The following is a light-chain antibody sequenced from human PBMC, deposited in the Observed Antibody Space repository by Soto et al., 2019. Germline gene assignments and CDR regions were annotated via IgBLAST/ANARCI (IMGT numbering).Light chain of an antibody. V-gene: IGLV2-23*02. CDR2: EVN. J-gene: IGLJ1*01. Sequence: QSALTQPASVSGSPGQSITISCTGTSSNVGSYKLVSWYQQHPGKAPKLMIFEVNKRPSGVSNRFSGSKSGNTASLTISGLKVEDEADYYCCSSGGSPTYVFGTGTKGTGL. CDR3: CSSGGSPTYV. CDR1: SSNVGSYKL.